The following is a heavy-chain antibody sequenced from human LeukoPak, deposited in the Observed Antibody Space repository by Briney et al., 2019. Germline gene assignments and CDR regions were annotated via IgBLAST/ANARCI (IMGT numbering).Heavy chain of an antibody. Sequence: SETLSLTCAVYGGSFSGYYWSWIRQPPGKGLEWIGEINHSGSTNYNPSLKSRVTISVDTSKNQFSLKLSSVTAADTAVYYCARVRRDIVVVVAATRQIIFDYWGQGTLVTVSS. CDR1: GGSFSGYY. J-gene: IGHJ4*02. CDR3: ARVRRDIVVVVAATRQIIFDY. D-gene: IGHD2-15*01. CDR2: INHSGST. V-gene: IGHV4-34*01.